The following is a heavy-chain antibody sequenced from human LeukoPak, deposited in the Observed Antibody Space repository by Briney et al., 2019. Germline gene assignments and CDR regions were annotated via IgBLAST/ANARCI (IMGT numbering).Heavy chain of an antibody. CDR2: ISSSGSTI. CDR1: GFTFSGYE. Sequence: GGSLRLSCAASGFTFSGYEMNWVRQAPGKGLEWVSYISSSGSTIYYADSVKGRFTISRDNAKNSLYLQMNSLRAEDTAVYYCARCFGYGDFSWFDPWGQGTLVTVSS. CDR3: ARCFGYGDFSWFDP. J-gene: IGHJ5*02. V-gene: IGHV3-48*03. D-gene: IGHD4-17*01.